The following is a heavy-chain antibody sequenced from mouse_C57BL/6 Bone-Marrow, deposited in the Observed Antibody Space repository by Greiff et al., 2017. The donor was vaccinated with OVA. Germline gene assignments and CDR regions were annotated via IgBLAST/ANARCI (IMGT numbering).Heavy chain of an antibody. V-gene: IGHV1-59*01. J-gene: IGHJ2*01. CDR1: GYTFTSYW. D-gene: IGHD1-2*01. CDR2: IDPSDSYT. Sequence: QVQLQQPGAELVRPGPSVKLSCKASGYTFTSYWMHWVKQRPGQGLEWIGVIDPSDSYTNYNQKFKGKATLTVDTSSSTAYMQLSSLTSEDSAVYYCARRRITTARDFDYWGQGTTLTVSS. CDR3: ARRRITTARDFDY.